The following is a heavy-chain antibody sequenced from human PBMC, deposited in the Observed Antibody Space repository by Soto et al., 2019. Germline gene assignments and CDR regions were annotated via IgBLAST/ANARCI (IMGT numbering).Heavy chain of an antibody. V-gene: IGHV5-51*01. CDR2: IYPGDSNP. Sequence: GESLKISCKAPGYSFSSYWIGWVRQTPEIGLEWMGIIYPGDSNPRYSPSFQGQVTISADEAINTAYLQWNSLKASDTAMYYCARHDRDGGYSSGYYALDHWGQGTLVTVSS. CDR1: GYSFSSYW. CDR3: ARHDRDGGYSSGYYALDH. D-gene: IGHD3-22*01. J-gene: IGHJ4*02.